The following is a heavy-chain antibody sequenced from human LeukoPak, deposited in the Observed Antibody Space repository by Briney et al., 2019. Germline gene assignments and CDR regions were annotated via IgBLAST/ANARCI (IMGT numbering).Heavy chain of an antibody. CDR3: AKSMSIAEGFDI. CDR1: GFTFSSYA. V-gene: IGHV3-23*01. Sequence: GGSLRLSCAASGFTFSSYAMSWVRQAPGKGREWVSAISGSGGSTYYADSVKGRFTISRDNSKNTLYLQMNSLRAEDTAVYYCAKSMSIAEGFDIWGQGTMVTVSS. CDR2: ISGSGGST. D-gene: IGHD6-6*01. J-gene: IGHJ3*02.